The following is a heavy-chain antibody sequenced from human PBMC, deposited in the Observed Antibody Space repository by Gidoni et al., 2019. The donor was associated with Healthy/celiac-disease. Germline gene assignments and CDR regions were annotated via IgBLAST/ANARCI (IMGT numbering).Heavy chain of an antibody. Sequence: QAQLQESGPGLVQPSETLSLTCTVSGGSISSSYWSLIRQPAGKGLEWIGRNYTSGRPNYNPSLKSRVTMSVDTSKIQFSLKLSSVTAADTAVYYCARGHYGDPWYYYGMDFWGQGTTVTVSS. CDR3: ARGHYGDPWYYYGMDF. J-gene: IGHJ6*02. V-gene: IGHV4-4*07. D-gene: IGHD4-17*01. CDR2: NYTSGRP. CDR1: GGSISSSY.